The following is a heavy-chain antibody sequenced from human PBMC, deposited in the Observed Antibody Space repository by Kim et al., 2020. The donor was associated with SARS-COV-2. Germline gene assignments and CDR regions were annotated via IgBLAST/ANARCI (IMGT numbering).Heavy chain of an antibody. CDR3: ARSEIEWELLYPDYYYYYMDV. CDR2: ISAYNGNT. J-gene: IGHJ6*03. D-gene: IGHD1-26*01. Sequence: ASVKVSCKASGYTFTSYGISWVRQAPGQGLEWMGWISAYNGNTNYAQKLQGRVTMTTDTSTSTAYMELRSLRSDDTAVYYCARSEIEWELLYPDYYYYYMDVWGKGTTVTVSS. CDR1: GYTFTSYG. V-gene: IGHV1-18*01.